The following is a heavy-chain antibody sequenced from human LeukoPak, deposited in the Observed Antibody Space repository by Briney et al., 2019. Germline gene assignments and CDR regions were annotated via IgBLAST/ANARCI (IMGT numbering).Heavy chain of an antibody. CDR1: GFTFSSYA. V-gene: IGHV3-23*01. D-gene: IGHD6-19*01. CDR2: ISGSGGST. J-gene: IGHJ4*02. Sequence: GGSLRLSCAASGFTFSSYAMSGVRQAPGKGLEWVSAISGSGGSTYYADSVKGRFAISRDNAKNTLYLQMNSLRAEDTAVYYCAKDRIAVAGFDYWGQGTLVTVSS. CDR3: AKDRIAVAGFDY.